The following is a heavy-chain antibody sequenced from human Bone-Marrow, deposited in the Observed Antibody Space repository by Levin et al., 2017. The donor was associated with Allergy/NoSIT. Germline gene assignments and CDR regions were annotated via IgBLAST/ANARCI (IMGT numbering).Heavy chain of an antibody. CDR1: GYTFSSYY. CDR3: ARGKQLWSGPPFDF. J-gene: IGHJ4*02. D-gene: IGHD3-10*01. CDR2: TNPDTGGT. Sequence: ASVKVSCKASGYTFSSYYIHWVRQAPGQGLEWMGWTNPDTGGTTYAQKFQGRVTMTRDTSIDTAFMDLNNLRHDDTAVYYCARGKQLWSGPPFDFWGQGTLITVSS. V-gene: IGHV1-2*02.